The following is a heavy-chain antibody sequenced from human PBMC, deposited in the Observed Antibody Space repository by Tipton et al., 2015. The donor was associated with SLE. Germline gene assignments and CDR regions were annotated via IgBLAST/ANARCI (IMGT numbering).Heavy chain of an antibody. Sequence: TLSLTCTVSGGSISSYYWSWIRQPAGKGLEWIGRIYTSGNTNYNPSLKSRVTMSVDTSKNQFSLKLSSVTAADTTVYYCAREVGLQLWFRRAFDIWGRGTMFTVTT. CDR3: AREVGLQLWFRRAFDI. J-gene: IGHJ3*02. D-gene: IGHD5-18*01. CDR2: IYTSGNT. V-gene: IGHV4-4*07. CDR1: GGSISSYY.